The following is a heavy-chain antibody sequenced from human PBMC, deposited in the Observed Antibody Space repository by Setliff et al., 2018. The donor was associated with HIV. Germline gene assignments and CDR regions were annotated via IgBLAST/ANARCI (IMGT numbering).Heavy chain of an antibody. V-gene: IGHV5-51*01. CDR1: GYRFTNYW. J-gene: IGHJ4*02. CDR2: FHPGDSDT. Sequence: PGESLKISCKGSGYRFTNYWIGWVRQMPGKGLEWMGIFHPGDSDTRYSPSFQGQVTISADKSVTTAYLQWSSLKASDTAMYYCARPGGTGPPAVFDYWGQGTLVTVSS. CDR3: ARPGGTGPPAVFDY.